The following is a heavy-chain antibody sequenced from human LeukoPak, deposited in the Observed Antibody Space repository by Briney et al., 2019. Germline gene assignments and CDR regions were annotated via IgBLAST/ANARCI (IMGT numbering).Heavy chain of an antibody. D-gene: IGHD2-2*01. J-gene: IGHJ3*02. CDR1: GFTFSNSW. CDR2: IKCDGSEK. Sequence: GGSLRLSCTASGFTFSNSWMHWVCQAPEKGLEWVADIKCDGSEKCYVDSVKGRLTISRDNAKNSLYLQVNSLRAEDMTVYYCVRGVGSSTSCYVRAFDIWGQGTMVTVSS. V-gene: IGHV3-52*01. CDR3: VRGVGSSTSCYVRAFDI.